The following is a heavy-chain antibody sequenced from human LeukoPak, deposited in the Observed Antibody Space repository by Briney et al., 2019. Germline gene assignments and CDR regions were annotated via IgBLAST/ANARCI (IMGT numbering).Heavy chain of an antibody. CDR2: IRAEGDTK. CDR3: GKDGHCPDSVCPTKIVVAGYVDH. CDR1: GFNLYVVS. Sequence: PGGSLSLSCRVSGFNLYVVSMRAVSQTPGGGVGWASVIRAEGDTKHYADSVKGRFTISRDDSKNMVYLQMNSLRAEDTAMYYCGKDGHCPDSVCPTKIVVAGYVDHWGQGTLVTVSS. D-gene: IGHD5/OR15-5a*01. V-gene: IGHV3-23*01. J-gene: IGHJ4*02.